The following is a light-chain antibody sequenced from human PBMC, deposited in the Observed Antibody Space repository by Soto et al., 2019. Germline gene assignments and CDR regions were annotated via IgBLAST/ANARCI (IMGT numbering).Light chain of an antibody. CDR1: QSCSYID. J-gene: IGKJ3*01. Sequence: IVSRQSPDTLSLSPGDRSTLPCSPSQSCSYIDLAWYQQRPGQAPRLLIYGASSRATGIPVRFRGSGSGLDFTLTSTRLEPEDTSVYFCQQYDNSPFMFGPGTKVDIK. V-gene: IGKV3-20*01. CDR2: GAS. CDR3: QQYDNSPFM.